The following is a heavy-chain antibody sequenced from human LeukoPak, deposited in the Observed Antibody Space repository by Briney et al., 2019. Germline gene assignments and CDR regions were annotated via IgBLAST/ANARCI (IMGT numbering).Heavy chain of an antibody. CDR3: ARDPGYYDSSGYFPAYFQH. Sequence: GALRLSCAASGFTFSSYSMNWVRQAPGKGLEWVSSISSSSSYIYYADSVKGRFTISRDNAKNSLYLQMNSLRAEDTAVYYCARDPGYYDSSGYFPAYFQHWGQGTLVTVSS. J-gene: IGHJ1*01. CDR1: GFTFSSYS. D-gene: IGHD3-22*01. CDR2: ISSSSSYI. V-gene: IGHV3-21*01.